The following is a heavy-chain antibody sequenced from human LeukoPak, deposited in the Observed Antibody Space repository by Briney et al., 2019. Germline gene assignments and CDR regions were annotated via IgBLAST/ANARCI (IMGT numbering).Heavy chain of an antibody. Sequence: GSLRLSCGASGFTFSRYWMSWVRQAPGKGLEWVANIKQDGSEKHYVDSVKGRFTISRDNAENSLFLQMNNLRTEDTAIYYCVNYDTTTGQSDYWGQGTLVTVSS. V-gene: IGHV3-7*01. CDR2: IKQDGSEK. J-gene: IGHJ4*02. CDR3: VNYDTTTGQSDY. D-gene: IGHD1-26*01. CDR1: GFTFSRYW.